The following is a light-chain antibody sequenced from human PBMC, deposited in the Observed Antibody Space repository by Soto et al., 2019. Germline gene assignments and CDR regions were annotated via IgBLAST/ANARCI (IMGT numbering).Light chain of an antibody. Sequence: EIVLTQSPGTQSLSPGERATLSCRASQSVSSSYLAWYQQKPGQAPRLLIYGASSRATGIPDRFSGSGSGTDFTLTISRLEPEDFAVYYCQQYGSLWTFGQGTKVEIK. CDR1: QSVSSSY. J-gene: IGKJ1*01. CDR3: QQYGSLWT. V-gene: IGKV3-20*01. CDR2: GAS.